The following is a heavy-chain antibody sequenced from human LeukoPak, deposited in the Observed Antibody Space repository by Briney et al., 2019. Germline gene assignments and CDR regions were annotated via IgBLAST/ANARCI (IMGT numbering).Heavy chain of an antibody. CDR1: GGSISSSNW. J-gene: IGHJ4*02. D-gene: IGHD6-13*01. CDR3: ARGVSYSSSWYREVYYFDY. CDR2: IYHSGST. Sequence: SGTLSLTCAVSGGSISSSNWWSWIRQPPGKGLEWIGEIYHSGSTNYNPSLKSRVTMSVDTSKNQFSLKLSSVTAADTAVYYCARGVSYSSSWYREVYYFDYWGQGTLVTVSS. V-gene: IGHV4-4*02.